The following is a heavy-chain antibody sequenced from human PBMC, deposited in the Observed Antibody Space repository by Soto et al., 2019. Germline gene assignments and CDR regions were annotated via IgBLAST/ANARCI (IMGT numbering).Heavy chain of an antibody. J-gene: IGHJ4*02. CDR3: AKDIGMAQLVHTFDY. CDR1: GFTFDDYA. D-gene: IGHD6-6*01. V-gene: IGHV3-9*01. Sequence: EVQLVESGGGLVQPGRSLRLSCAASGFTFDDYAMHWVRQAPGKGLEWVSGISWNSGSIGYADSVKGRFTISRDNAKNSLYLQMNSLRSEDTALYYCAKDIGMAQLVHTFDYWGQGTLVTVSS. CDR2: ISWNSGSI.